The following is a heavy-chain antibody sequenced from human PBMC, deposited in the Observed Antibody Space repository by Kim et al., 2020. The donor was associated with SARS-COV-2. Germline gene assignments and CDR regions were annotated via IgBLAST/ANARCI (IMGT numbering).Heavy chain of an antibody. Sequence: ASVKVSCKASGYTFTSYYMHWVRQAPGQGLEWMGIINPSGGSTNYAQKFQGRVTMTRDTSTSTVYMELSSLRSEDTAVYYCARDPGYSSSWYVRGSYGMDVWGQGTTVTVSS. CDR1: GYTFTSYY. CDR2: INPSGGST. J-gene: IGHJ6*02. V-gene: IGHV1-46*01. CDR3: ARDPGYSSSWYVRGSYGMDV. D-gene: IGHD6-13*01.